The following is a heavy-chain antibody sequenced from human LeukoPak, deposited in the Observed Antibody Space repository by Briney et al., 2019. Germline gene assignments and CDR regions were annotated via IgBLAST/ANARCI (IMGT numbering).Heavy chain of an antibody. Sequence: GASVKVSCKASGYTFTGYYTHWVRQAPGQGLEWMGWINANSGGTNYAQKFQGRVTMTRDTSIYTAYMELSRLRSDDTAVYYCATGGAGAYYDFWSGSEGFDIWGQGTMVTVSS. CDR1: GYTFTGYY. CDR2: INANSGGT. V-gene: IGHV1-2*02. D-gene: IGHD3-3*01. J-gene: IGHJ3*02. CDR3: ATGGAGAYYDFWSGSEGFDI.